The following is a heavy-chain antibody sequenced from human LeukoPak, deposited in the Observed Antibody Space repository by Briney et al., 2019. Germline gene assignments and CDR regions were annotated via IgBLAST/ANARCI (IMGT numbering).Heavy chain of an antibody. CDR3: ACLTTADAFDI. J-gene: IGHJ3*02. V-gene: IGHV4-61*01. Sequence: SETLSLTCTVSGGSISGSYYWGWIRQPPGKGLEWIGYIYDSGSTNYNPSLKSRVTISVDTSKNQFSLKLSSVTAADTAVYYCACLTTADAFDIWGQGTMVTVSS. CDR1: GGSISGSYY. D-gene: IGHD3-22*01. CDR2: IYDSGST.